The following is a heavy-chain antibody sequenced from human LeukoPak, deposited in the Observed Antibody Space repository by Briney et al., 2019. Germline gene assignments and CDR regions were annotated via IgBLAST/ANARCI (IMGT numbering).Heavy chain of an antibody. V-gene: IGHV4-4*07. Sequence: PSETLSLTCTVFGGCITSYSWSWIRQPAGRGLEWIGRFYSSGSTDYNPSLKSRVTMSVDTSKNQVSLKLSSVTAADTAIYYCARDFSSKNWFDTWGQGTLVTVSS. J-gene: IGHJ5*02. CDR2: FYSSGST. CDR1: GGCITSYS. D-gene: IGHD2/OR15-2a*01. CDR3: ARDFSSKNWFDT.